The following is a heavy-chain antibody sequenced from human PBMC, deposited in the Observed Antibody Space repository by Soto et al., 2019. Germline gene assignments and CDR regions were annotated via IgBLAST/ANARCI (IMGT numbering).Heavy chain of an antibody. Sequence: QVQLVQSGAEVKKPGASVKVSCKSSGYTFTSYDINWVRQATGQGLEWMGWMNPNSGNTGYAQKFQGRVTMTRNTSISTAYMELSSLRSEDTAVYYCARSDLGYYDFVMDVWGQGTTVTVSS. J-gene: IGHJ6*02. CDR3: ARSDLGYYDFVMDV. D-gene: IGHD3-3*01. CDR1: GYTFTSYD. CDR2: MNPNSGNT. V-gene: IGHV1-8*01.